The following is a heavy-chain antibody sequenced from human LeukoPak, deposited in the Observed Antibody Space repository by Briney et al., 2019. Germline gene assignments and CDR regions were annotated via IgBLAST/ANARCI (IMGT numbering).Heavy chain of an antibody. CDR2: IYSGGSP. CDR1: GFTVSSNY. Sequence: GGSLRLSCAASGFTVSSNYMSWVRQAPGKGLEWVSVIYSGGSPHYADSVKGRFTISRDKSKNTLYLQMNSLRAEDTAVYYCARERFGEYAFDYWGQGTLVTVSS. V-gene: IGHV3-53*01. CDR3: ARERFGEYAFDY. D-gene: IGHD3-10*01. J-gene: IGHJ4*02.